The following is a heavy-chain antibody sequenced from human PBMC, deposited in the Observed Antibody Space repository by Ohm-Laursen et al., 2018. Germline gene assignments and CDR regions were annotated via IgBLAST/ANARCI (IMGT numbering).Heavy chain of an antibody. CDR3: ARDPGGVSYGMDV. CDR2: INPNSGGT. J-gene: IGHJ6*02. V-gene: IGHV1-2*02. D-gene: IGHD3-16*01. CDR1: GYTFSGHY. Sequence: ASVKVSCKASGYTFSGHYMHWVRQAPGQGLEWMGWINPNSGGTNYAQKFQGRATMTRDTSISTAYMELSRLRSDDTAVYYCARDPGGVSYGMDVWGQGTTVTVSS.